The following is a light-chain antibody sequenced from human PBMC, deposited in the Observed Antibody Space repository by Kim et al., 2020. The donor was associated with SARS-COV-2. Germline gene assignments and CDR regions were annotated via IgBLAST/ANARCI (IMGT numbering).Light chain of an antibody. V-gene: IGKV1-17*01. Sequence: ASVGDRVTSTCRASQDIRNDLGWYQQSPGRAPKRLIYGASSLQSGVPSMFSGSGSGTEFTLTISSLQPEDFATYFCLQHNTCPITFGQGTRLEIK. CDR1: QDIRND. CDR3: LQHNTCPIT. J-gene: IGKJ5*01. CDR2: GAS.